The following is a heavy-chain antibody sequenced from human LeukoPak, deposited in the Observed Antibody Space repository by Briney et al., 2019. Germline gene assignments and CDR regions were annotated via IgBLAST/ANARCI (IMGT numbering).Heavy chain of an antibody. D-gene: IGHD6-19*01. Sequence: PGGSLRLSCAASGLTVSNNYMSWVRQAPGKGLEWVSVIYSGGSTYYADSVKGRFTISRDNSENTLYLQMNSLRAEDTAVYYCARGIVVTATWDYFDYWGQGTLVTVSS. CDR2: IYSGGST. CDR3: ARGIVVTATWDYFDY. V-gene: IGHV3-53*01. J-gene: IGHJ4*02. CDR1: GLTVSNNY.